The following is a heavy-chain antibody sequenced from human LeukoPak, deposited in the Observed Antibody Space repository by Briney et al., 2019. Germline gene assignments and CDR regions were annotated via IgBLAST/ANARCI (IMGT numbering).Heavy chain of an antibody. J-gene: IGHJ4*02. CDR1: GFTFSDNG. Sequence: PGGSLRLSCAASGFTFSDNGMHWVRQAPGKGLEWVVVIWYDGSNKYYADSVKGRFTISRDNSKNTPYLQMNSLRAEDTAVYYCAKGYSSGWYYFDYWGQGTLVTVSS. V-gene: IGHV3-33*06. D-gene: IGHD6-19*01. CDR3: AKGYSSGWYYFDY. CDR2: IWYDGSNK.